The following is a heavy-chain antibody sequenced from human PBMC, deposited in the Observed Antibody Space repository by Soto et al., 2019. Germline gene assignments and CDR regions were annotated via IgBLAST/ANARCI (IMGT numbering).Heavy chain of an antibody. D-gene: IGHD1-1*01. V-gene: IGHV1-69*06. CDR2: TIPAFGTA. Sequence: QVHLVQSGAEVKSPGSAVKVSCKVSGAGDTFSNYVLNWMRQAPGQGLEGMGGTIPAFGTANYAQKFQGRVKITADTSTTTAYMELSSLRSADTAVYYCWRHDKTSLPPLDSWGQGTLVSVSS. CDR1: GAGDTFSNYV. J-gene: IGHJ4*02. CDR3: WRHDKTSLPPLDS.